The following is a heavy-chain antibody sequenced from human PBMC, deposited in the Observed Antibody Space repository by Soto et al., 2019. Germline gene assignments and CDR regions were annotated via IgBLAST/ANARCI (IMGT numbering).Heavy chain of an antibody. J-gene: IGHJ6*03. CDR2: IKQDGSEK. CDR1: GFTFSSYW. Sequence: PGGSLRLSCAASGFTFSSYWMSWVRQAPGKGLEWVANIKQDGSEKYYVDSVKGRFTISRDNAKNSLYLQMNSLRAEDTAVYYCARTGYSSSWYLERLDYYYYYYMDVWGKGTTVTVSS. D-gene: IGHD6-13*01. CDR3: ARTGYSSSWYLERLDYYYYYYMDV. V-gene: IGHV3-7*01.